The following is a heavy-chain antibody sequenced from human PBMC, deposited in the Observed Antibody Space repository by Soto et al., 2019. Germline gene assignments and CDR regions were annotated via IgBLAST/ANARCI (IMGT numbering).Heavy chain of an antibody. Sequence: VQLVQSGTEVKKPGSSVKVSCKASGGTFSSSAINWVRQAPGQGLEWMGGIVPLIGSANYAPKFQGRVTITADESTSTAYMELSNLRSEDTAIYYCAKDEKYSSSWYIGFWGQGTLVTVSS. CDR3: AKDEKYSSSWYIGF. J-gene: IGHJ4*02. CDR1: GGTFSSSA. V-gene: IGHV1-69*01. CDR2: IVPLIGSA. D-gene: IGHD6-13*01.